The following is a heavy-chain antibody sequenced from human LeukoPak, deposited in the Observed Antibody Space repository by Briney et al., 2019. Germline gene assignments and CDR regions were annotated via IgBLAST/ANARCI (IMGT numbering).Heavy chain of an antibody. CDR3: AKVASVVVIADAFDI. V-gene: IGHV3-9*01. D-gene: IGHD3-22*01. J-gene: IGHJ3*02. CDR1: GFPFDDYA. Sequence: PGGSLRLSCAASGFPFDDYAMHWVRQAPGKGLEGCSGISRNSGSIGYADSVKGRFPISRDNAKNSLYLQMSSLRAEDTALYYCAKVASVVVIADAFDIWGQGTMFTVSS. CDR2: ISRNSGSI.